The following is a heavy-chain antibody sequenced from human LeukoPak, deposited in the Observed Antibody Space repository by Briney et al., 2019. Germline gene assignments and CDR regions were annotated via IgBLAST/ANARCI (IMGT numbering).Heavy chain of an antibody. CDR3: ARAEYYYDSSGYYPRYYNYYYMDV. CDR1: GFTFSSYG. D-gene: IGHD3-22*01. J-gene: IGHJ6*03. CDR2: ISGSGGST. V-gene: IGHV3-23*01. Sequence: GGSLRLSCAASGFTFSSYGMSWVRQAPGKGLEWVSAISGSGGSTYYADSAKGRFTISRDNSKNTLYLQMNSLRAEDTAVFYCARAEYYYDSSGYYPRYYNYYYMDVWGKGTTVTVSS.